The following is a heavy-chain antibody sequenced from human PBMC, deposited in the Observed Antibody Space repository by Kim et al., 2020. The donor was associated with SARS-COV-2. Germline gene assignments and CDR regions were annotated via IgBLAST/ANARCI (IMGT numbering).Heavy chain of an antibody. CDR3: AKASSREQWLVKG. CDR2: ISYDGSNK. V-gene: IGHV3-30*18. CDR1: GFTFSSYG. D-gene: IGHD6-19*01. Sequence: GGSLRLSCAASGFTFSSYGMHWVRQAPGKGLDWVALISYDGSNKYYADSVKGRFTISRDNYKSTLYLQMNNLTSEDTAVYYCAKASSREQWLVKGWGQGTTVSVSS. J-gene: IGHJ6*02.